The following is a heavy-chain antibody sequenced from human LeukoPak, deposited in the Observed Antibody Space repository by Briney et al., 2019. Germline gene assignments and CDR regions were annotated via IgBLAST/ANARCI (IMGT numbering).Heavy chain of an antibody. CDR1: GFTFGDYA. V-gene: IGHV3-49*03. D-gene: IGHD2-2*01. CDR3: TLVVPAAKGCYFDY. Sequence: SGGSLRLSCTASGFTFGDYAMSWFRQAPGKGLEWVGFIRSKAYGGTTEYAASVKGRFTISRDDSKSIAYLQMNSLKTEDTAVYYCTLVVPAAKGCYFDYWGQGTLVTVSS. CDR2: IRSKAYGGTT. J-gene: IGHJ4*02.